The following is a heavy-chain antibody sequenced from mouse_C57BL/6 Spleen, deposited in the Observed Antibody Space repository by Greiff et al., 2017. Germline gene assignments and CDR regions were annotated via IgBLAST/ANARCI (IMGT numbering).Heavy chain of an antibody. Sequence: VQLQQSGAELVMPGASVKLSCKASGYTFTSYWMHWVKQRPGQGLEWIGEIDPSDSYTNYNQKFKGKSTLTVDKSSSTAYIQLSSLTSEDSAVYYCARVDFDYWGQGTTLTVSS. J-gene: IGHJ2*01. CDR1: GYTFTSYW. V-gene: IGHV1-69*01. CDR3: ARVDFDY. CDR2: IDPSDSYT.